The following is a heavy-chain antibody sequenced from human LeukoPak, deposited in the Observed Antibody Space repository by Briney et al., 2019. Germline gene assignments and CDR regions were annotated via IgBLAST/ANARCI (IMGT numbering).Heavy chain of an antibody. V-gene: IGHV4-4*07. Sequence: SETLSLTCTVSGGSFSSYYWSWIRQPAGKGLEWIGRIYTSGSTNYNPSLKSRVTMSVDTSKNHFSLRLSSVTAADTAVYYCARDGYYYDSLEPEAWYFDLWGRGTLVTVSS. J-gene: IGHJ2*01. CDR2: IYTSGST. CDR1: GGSFSSYY. D-gene: IGHD3-22*01. CDR3: ARDGYYYDSLEPEAWYFDL.